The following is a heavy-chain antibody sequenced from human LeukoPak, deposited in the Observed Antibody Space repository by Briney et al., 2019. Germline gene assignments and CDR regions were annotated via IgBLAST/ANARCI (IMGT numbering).Heavy chain of an antibody. CDR2: ISSSSSYI. CDR3: AYVAGYSHGDDY. CDR1: GFTFSSYS. Sequence: RGSLRLSCATSGFTFSSYSVNWVRQAPGKGLEWVSSISSSSSYIYYADSVKGRFTISRDNATNSLYPQMNSLRAEDTAACYGAYVAGYSHGDDYWGQGTLVTVSS. J-gene: IGHJ4*02. D-gene: IGHD5-18*01. V-gene: IGHV3-21*01.